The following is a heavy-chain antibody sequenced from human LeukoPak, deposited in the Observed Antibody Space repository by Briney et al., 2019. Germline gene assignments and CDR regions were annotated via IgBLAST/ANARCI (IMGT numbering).Heavy chain of an antibody. CDR1: GFTLSSHS. Sequence: GGSLRLSCAASGFTLSSHSMNWVRQAPGKGLEWVSSISSSSSYIYYADSVKGRFTISRDNAKNSLYLQMNSLRAEDTAVYYCARERYYYGSGSYWVDYWGQGTLVTVSS. J-gene: IGHJ4*02. CDR2: ISSSSSYI. V-gene: IGHV3-21*01. CDR3: ARERYYYGSGSYWVDY. D-gene: IGHD3-10*01.